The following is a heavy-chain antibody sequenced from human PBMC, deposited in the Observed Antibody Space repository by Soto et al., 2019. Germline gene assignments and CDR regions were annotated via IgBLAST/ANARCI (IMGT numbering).Heavy chain of an antibody. Sequence: KLQGRVTMTTDTSTSTAYMELRSLRSDDTAVYYCARDRGSYALNYWGQGTLVTVSS. J-gene: IGHJ4*02. CDR3: ARDRGSYALNY. V-gene: IGHV1-18*01. D-gene: IGHD1-26*01.